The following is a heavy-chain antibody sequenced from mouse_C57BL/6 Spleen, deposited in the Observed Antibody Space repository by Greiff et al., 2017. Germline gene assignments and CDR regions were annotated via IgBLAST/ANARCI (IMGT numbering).Heavy chain of an antibody. D-gene: IGHD1-1*01. J-gene: IGHJ3*01. CDR3: AREYYGSRAWFAY. CDR1: GYTFTDYY. CDR2: INPYNGGT. Sequence: VQLKESGPVLVKPGASVKMSCKASGYTFTDYYMNWVKQSHGKSLEWIGVINPYNGGTSYNQKFKGKATLTVDKSSSTAYMELNSLTSEDSAVYYCAREYYGSRAWFAYWGQGTLVTVSA. V-gene: IGHV1-19*01.